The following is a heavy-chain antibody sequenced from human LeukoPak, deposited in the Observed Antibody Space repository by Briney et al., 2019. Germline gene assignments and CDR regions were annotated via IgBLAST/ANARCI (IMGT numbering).Heavy chain of an antibody. Sequence: GGSLRLSCAASGFTFSSYSMNWVRQAPGKGLEWVSSISSSSSYIYYANSVKGRFTISRDNAKNSLYLQMNSLRAEDTAVYYCARGFWSGYVDYWGQGTLVTVSS. CDR2: ISSSSSYI. V-gene: IGHV3-21*01. J-gene: IGHJ4*02. CDR1: GFTFSSYS. D-gene: IGHD3-3*01. CDR3: ARGFWSGYVDY.